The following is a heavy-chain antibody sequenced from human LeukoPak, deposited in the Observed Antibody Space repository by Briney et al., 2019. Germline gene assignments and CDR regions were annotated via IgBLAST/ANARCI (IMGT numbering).Heavy chain of an antibody. Sequence: GGSLRLSCAASGFTFSNYAMSWVRQAPGKGLEWVSAITGSGGNTYYADSVKGRFTISRDNSKNTVFLQMNSLRAEDTAVYYCAKWGVYDVLPGYYAPDYWGQGTLVTVSS. V-gene: IGHV3-23*01. J-gene: IGHJ4*02. CDR3: AKWGVYDVLPGYYAPDY. D-gene: IGHD3-9*01. CDR1: GFTFSNYA. CDR2: ITGSGGNT.